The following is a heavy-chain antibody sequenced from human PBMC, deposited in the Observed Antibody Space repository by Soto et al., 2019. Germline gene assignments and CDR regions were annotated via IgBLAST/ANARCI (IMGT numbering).Heavy chain of an antibody. V-gene: IGHV1-2*02. CDR3: AKGGAIVAAGTRVYLYNAMDV. Sequence: ASVKVSCKASGYTFTGYYVHWVRQAPGQGLEWMGWINPNSGDTYLAQRFQGRVTMNRDTSIGTAYMELRGLTSDDTAEYYCAKGGAIVAAGTRVYLYNAMDVWVQGXTVTVYS. J-gene: IGHJ6*02. D-gene: IGHD1-26*01. CDR1: GYTFTGYY. CDR2: INPNSGDT.